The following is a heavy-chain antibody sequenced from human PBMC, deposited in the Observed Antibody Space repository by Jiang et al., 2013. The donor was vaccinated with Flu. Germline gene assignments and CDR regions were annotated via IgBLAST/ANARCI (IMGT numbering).Heavy chain of an antibody. CDR2: ISAYNGNT. Sequence: EWMGWISAYNGNTNYAQKLQGRVTMTTDTSTSTAYMEPRSLRSDDTAVYYCARGGYYFNRDAFDIWGQGTMVTVSS. J-gene: IGHJ3*02. CDR3: ARGGYYFNRDAFDI. D-gene: IGHD3-22*01. V-gene: IGHV1-18*01.